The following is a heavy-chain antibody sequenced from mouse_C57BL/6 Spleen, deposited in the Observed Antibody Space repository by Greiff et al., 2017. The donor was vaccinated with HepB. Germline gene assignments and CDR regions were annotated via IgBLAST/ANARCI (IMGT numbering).Heavy chain of an antibody. CDR3: ARGYYSNYGYFDV. D-gene: IGHD2-5*01. J-gene: IGHJ1*03. CDR2: ISDGGSYT. Sequence: EVKLMESGGGLVKPGGSLKLSCAASGFTFSSYAMSWVRQTPEKRLEWVATISDGGSYTYYPDNVKGRFTISRDNAKNNLYLQMSHLKSEDTAMYYCARGYYSNYGYFDVWGTGTTVTVSS. V-gene: IGHV5-4*03. CDR1: GFTFSSYA.